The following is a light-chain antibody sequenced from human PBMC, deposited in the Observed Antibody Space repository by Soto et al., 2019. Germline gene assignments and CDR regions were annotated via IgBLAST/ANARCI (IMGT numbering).Light chain of an antibody. J-gene: IGKJ3*01. V-gene: IGKV3-20*01. CDR1: QSVDSSY. CDR3: QQLGSPFT. CDR2: GAS. Sequence: EIVLTQSPGTLSLSPGERATLSCRASQSVDSSYLAWYQQKPGQAPRLLIYGASSRATGIPDRFSGSGSGTDCTLPMSRLQPEDCAVYYCQQLGSPFTFGPGTKVDIK.